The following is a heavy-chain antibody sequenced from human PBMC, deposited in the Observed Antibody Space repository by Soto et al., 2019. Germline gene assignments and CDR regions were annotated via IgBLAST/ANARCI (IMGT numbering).Heavy chain of an antibody. CDR2: INPSGGST. D-gene: IGHD2-8*02. Sequence: QVQLVQSGAEVKKPGASVKVSCKASGYTFTSYYMHWVRQAPGQGLEWMGIINPSGGSTSYAQKSQGRVTMTRDTSTSTVYMELSSLRSEDTAVYYCARELVNYYYGMDVWGQGTTVTVSS. V-gene: IGHV1-46*03. CDR1: GYTFTSYY. CDR3: ARELVNYYYGMDV. J-gene: IGHJ6*02.